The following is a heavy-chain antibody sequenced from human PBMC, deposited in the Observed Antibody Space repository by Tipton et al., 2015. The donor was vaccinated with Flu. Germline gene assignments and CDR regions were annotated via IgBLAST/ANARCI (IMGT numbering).Heavy chain of an antibody. D-gene: IGHD4-17*01. V-gene: IGHV3-23*01. CDR2: ISGSGGST. CDR3: AKTPATVTTLSWYFDL. J-gene: IGHJ2*01. Sequence: SLRLSCAASGFTFSSYAMSWVRQAPGKGLEWVSAISGSGGSTYYADSVKGRFTISRDNSKNTLYLQMNSLRAEDTAVYYCAKTPATVTTLSWYFDLWGRGTLVTVSP. CDR1: GFTFSSYA.